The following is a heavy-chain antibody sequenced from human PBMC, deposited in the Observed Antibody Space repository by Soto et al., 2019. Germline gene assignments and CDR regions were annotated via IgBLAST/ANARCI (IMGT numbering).Heavy chain of an antibody. V-gene: IGHV3-23*01. CDR3: AKFKFSRRSQSAD. J-gene: IGHJ4*02. CDR2: ISGSGSNT. Sequence: PGRNLRISCAASGFTFNSYAMNWVRQAPGKGLEWASGISGSGSNTHYADSVRGRFTISRDNSKNTLFLQMNSLRAEDTAVYYCAKFKFSRRSQSADWGQGILVTVSS. CDR1: GFTFNSYA. D-gene: IGHD3-3*02.